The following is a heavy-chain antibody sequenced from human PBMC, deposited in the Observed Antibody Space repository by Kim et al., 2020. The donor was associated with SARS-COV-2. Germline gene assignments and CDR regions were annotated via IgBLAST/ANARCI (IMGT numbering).Heavy chain of an antibody. V-gene: IGHV4-59*08. CDR3: ARGVPAARWVLNWFDP. CDR2: IYYSGST. J-gene: IGHJ5*02. CDR1: GGSISSYY. D-gene: IGHD2-2*01. Sequence: SETLSLTCTVSGGSISSYYWSWIRQPPGKGLEWIGYIYYSGSTNYNPSLKSRVTISVDTSKNQFSLKLSSVTAADTAVYYCARGVPAARWVLNWFDPWGQGPLVTVSS.